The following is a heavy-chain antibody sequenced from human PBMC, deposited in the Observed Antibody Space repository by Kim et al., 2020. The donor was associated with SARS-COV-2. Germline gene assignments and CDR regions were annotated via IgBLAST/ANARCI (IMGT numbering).Heavy chain of an antibody. Sequence: GGSLRLSCAASGFTFSSYSMNWVRQAPGKGLEWVSSISSSSSYIYYADSVKGRFTISRDNAKNSLYLQMNSLRAEDTAVYYCARDGGWFGEDYWGPGTLGTVSS. CDR1: GFTFSSYS. CDR2: ISSSSSYI. CDR3: ARDGGWFGEDY. V-gene: IGHV3-21*01. D-gene: IGHD3-10*01. J-gene: IGHJ4*02.